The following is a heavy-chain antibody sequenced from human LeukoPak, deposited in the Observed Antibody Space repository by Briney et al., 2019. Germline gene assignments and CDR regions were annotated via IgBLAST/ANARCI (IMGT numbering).Heavy chain of an antibody. D-gene: IGHD6-19*01. Sequence: TSETLSLTCRVSGGSISGSDFYWGWIRQPPGKGLEWNGSINYGGATYYKPSLRSRVTMSVDMSKNEFSLELKSVTAADTAMYCCARLGPGGWYKGAYFQHWGQGTLVTV. V-gene: IGHV4-39*01. J-gene: IGHJ1*01. CDR2: INYGGAT. CDR1: GGSISGSDFY. CDR3: ARLGPGGWYKGAYFQH.